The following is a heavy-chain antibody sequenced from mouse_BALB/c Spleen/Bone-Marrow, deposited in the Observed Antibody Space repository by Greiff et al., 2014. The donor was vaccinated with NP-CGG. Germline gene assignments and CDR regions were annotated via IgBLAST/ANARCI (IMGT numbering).Heavy chain of an antibody. CDR2: IDPANGNT. CDR3: AHDAPFAY. V-gene: IGHV14-3*02. J-gene: IGHJ3*01. D-gene: IGHD2-3*01. Sequence: EVQLQQSGAELVKPGASVKLSCTTSGFNIKDTYIHWVKQRPEQGLEWIGRIDPANGNTKHDPEFQGKATITADTSSNTAYLHLGSLTSEDTAVYSCAHDAPFAYWGQGTLVTVSA. CDR1: GFNIKDTY.